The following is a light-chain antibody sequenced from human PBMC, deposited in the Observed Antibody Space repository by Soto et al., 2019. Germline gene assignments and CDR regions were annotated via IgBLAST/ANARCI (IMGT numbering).Light chain of an antibody. CDR1: QRVSNNF. J-gene: IGKJ1*01. Sequence: VVLTQFQGTLSLSPGETATLSCGASQRVSNNFLGWYQQKPGLPPRLLIYDATSRANGIPERFSGRGSGTHFTLTISRLEPEDFAVYYCQQYGSTPWTFGRGTKVEMK. V-gene: IGKV3D-20*01. CDR2: DAT. CDR3: QQYGSTPWT.